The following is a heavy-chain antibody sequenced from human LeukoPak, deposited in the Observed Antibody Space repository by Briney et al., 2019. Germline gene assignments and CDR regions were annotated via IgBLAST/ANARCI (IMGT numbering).Heavy chain of an antibody. CDR3: ATGSGDYGDPFDY. V-gene: IGHV3-74*01. CDR1: GFTFSSHW. J-gene: IGHJ4*02. Sequence: PGGSLSLSCTASGFTFSSHWMHWVRRATGKGLVWVSRINGDGSETNYAGSVRRRFTISRHNHKNTLYSHKHTLRAEDTAVYYFATGSGDYGDPFDYWGQGTLVTVSS. D-gene: IGHD4-17*01. CDR2: INGDGSET.